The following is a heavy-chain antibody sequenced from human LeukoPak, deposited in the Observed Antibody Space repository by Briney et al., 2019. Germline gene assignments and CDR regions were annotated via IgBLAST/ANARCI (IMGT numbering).Heavy chain of an antibody. Sequence: GGSLRLPCAASGFTFSNYWMNWVRQAPGKGLEWVSSISSSSSYIYYADSVKGRFTISRDNAKNSLYLQMNSLRAEDTAVYYCAGGASYDYVWGSYRPVDYWGQGTLVTVSS. CDR1: GFTFSNYW. D-gene: IGHD3-16*02. CDR3: AGGASYDYVWGSYRPVDY. J-gene: IGHJ4*02. V-gene: IGHV3-21*01. CDR2: ISSSSSYI.